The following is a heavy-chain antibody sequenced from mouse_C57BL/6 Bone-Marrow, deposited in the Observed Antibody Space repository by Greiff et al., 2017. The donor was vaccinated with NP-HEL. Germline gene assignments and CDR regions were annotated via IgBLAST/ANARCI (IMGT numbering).Heavy chain of an antibody. Sequence: VQLQQSGAELVRPGASVKLSCTASGFNIKDDYMHWVKQRPEQGLEWIGWIDPENGDTEYASKFQGKATITADPSSNTAYLQLSSLTSEYTAVYYCTAAVFDYWGQGTTLTVSS. CDR3: TAAVFDY. V-gene: IGHV14-4*01. CDR2: IDPENGDT. CDR1: GFNIKDDY. J-gene: IGHJ2*01.